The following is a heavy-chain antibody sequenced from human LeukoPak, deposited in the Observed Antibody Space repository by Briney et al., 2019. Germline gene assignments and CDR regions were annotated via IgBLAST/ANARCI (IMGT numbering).Heavy chain of an antibody. CDR1: GFTFDDYA. CDR3: ARDGLRRPPTPYCGGDCPIDY. CDR2: INWNGGRT. J-gene: IGHJ4*02. D-gene: IGHD2-21*02. Sequence: PGGSLRLSCAVSGFTFDDYAMSWVRQAPGKGLEWVSGINWNGGRTGYADSVKGRFTISRDNAKNSLYLQMNSLRAEDTALYYCARDGLRRPPTPYCGGDCPIDYWGQGTLVTVST. V-gene: IGHV3-20*04.